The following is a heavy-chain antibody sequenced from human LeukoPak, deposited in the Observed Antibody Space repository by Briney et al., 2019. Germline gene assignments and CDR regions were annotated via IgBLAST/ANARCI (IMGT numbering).Heavy chain of an antibody. CDR2: ISWNSGTI. Sequence: GRSLRLSCAASGFTFDDYAMHWVRQAPGKGLEWVSGISWNSGTIDYADSVKGRFTISRDNAKNSLYLQMNSLRAEDTAVYYCARYGASAYWGQGTLVTVSS. J-gene: IGHJ4*02. V-gene: IGHV3-9*01. D-gene: IGHD1-1*01. CDR3: ARYGASAY. CDR1: GFTFDDYA.